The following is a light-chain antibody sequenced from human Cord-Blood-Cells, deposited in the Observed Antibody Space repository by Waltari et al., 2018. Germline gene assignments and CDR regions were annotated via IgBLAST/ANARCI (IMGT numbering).Light chain of an antibody. CDR1: SGINVGTYR. CDR3: MIWHSSAYV. J-gene: IGLJ1*01. Sequence: QSVLTQSSSLSASPGASASLTCTLRSGINVGTYRHYWYQQKPGSPPQYLLRYKSDSDKQQGSGVPSRFSGSKDASANAGILLISGLQSEDEADYYCMIWHSSAYVFGTGTKVTVL. CDR2: YKSDSDK. V-gene: IGLV5-45*02.